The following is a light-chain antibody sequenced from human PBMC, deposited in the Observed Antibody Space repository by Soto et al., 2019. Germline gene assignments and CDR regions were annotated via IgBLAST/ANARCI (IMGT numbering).Light chain of an antibody. CDR3: QQYNAWPLT. CDR1: QYVSSN. CDR2: GAS. Sequence: EIVMTQSPATLSVSPGERATLSCRASQYVSSNLAWYLQKPGQAPRLLVSGASTRATGVPARFSGSGSGTEFTLTISSLQSEDFAVYYCQQYNAWPLTYGGGTKAEIQ. J-gene: IGKJ4*01. V-gene: IGKV3-15*01.